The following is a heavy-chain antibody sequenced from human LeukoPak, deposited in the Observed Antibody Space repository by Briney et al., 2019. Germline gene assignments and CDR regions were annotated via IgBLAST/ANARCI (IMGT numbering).Heavy chain of an antibody. D-gene: IGHD3-10*01. CDR1: GGSISSSSYY. J-gene: IGHJ5*02. Sequence: NASETLSLTCTVSGGSISSSSYYWGWIRQPPGKGLEWIGSIYYSGSTYYNPSLKSRVTISVDTSKNQFSLKLSSVTAADTAVYYCARAGTTIVWFGELLRDNWFDPWGQGTLVTVSS. CDR2: IYYSGST. V-gene: IGHV4-39*07. CDR3: ARAGTTIVWFGELLRDNWFDP.